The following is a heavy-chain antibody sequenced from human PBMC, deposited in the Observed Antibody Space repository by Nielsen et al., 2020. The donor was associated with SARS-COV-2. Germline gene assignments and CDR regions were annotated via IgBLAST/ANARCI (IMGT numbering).Heavy chain of an antibody. CDR1: GFTFNSYW. CDR2: ISYDGSNK. CDR3: ARSDNEYSSSWYLSDWFDP. J-gene: IGHJ5*02. D-gene: IGHD6-13*01. V-gene: IGHV3-30*03. Sequence: GGSLRLSCAASGFTFNSYWMNWVRQAPGKGLEWVAVISYDGSNKYYADSVKGRFTISRDNSKNTLYLQMNSLRAEDTAVYYCARSDNEYSSSWYLSDWFDPWGQGTLVTVSS.